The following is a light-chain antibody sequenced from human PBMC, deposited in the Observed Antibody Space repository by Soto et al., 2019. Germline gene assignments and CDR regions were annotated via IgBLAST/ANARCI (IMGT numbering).Light chain of an antibody. V-gene: IGKV3D-20*02. CDR1: QSVTNNQ. CDR2: DAS. Sequence: EIVLTQSPGTLSLSPGERATLSCRASQSVTNNQFAWFRQKPGQAPRLLMYDASSRATGIPARFSGSGSGTDFTLTISSREPEDFAVYYCQQRFNWPITFGQGTRLEIK. CDR3: QQRFNWPIT. J-gene: IGKJ5*01.